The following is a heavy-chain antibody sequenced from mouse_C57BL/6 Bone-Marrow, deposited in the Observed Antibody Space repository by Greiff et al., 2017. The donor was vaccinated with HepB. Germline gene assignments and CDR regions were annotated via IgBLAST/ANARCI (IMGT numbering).Heavy chain of an antibody. CDR3: ARQEDYDED. D-gene: IGHD2-4*01. CDR1: GFTFSSYG. V-gene: IGHV5-6*01. CDR2: ISSGGSYT. Sequence: EVKLVESGGDLVKPGGSLKLSCAASGFTFSSYGMSWVRQTPDKRLEWVATISSGGSYTYYPDSVKGRFTISRDNAKNTLYLQMSSLKSEDTAMYYCARQEDYDEDWGQGTTLTVSS. J-gene: IGHJ2*01.